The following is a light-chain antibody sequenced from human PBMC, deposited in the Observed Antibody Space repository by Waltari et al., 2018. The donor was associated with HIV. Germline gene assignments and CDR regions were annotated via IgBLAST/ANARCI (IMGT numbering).Light chain of an antibody. CDR2: EVT. CDR3: SSYAPTNKFYVL. V-gene: IGLV2-8*01. CDR1: SSAIGGYNY. J-gene: IGLJ2*01. Sequence: QSALTQPPSASGSPGQSVTMSCTGTSSAIGGYNYVSWNQQHPGKAPKLIMTEVTKRPSGVPDRFSGSKCGNTASLTVSGLQAEDEAHYYCSSYAPTNKFYVLFGGGTTLTVL.